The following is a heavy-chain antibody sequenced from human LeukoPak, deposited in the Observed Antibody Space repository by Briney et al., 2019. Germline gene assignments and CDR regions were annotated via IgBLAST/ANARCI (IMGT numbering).Heavy chain of an antibody. CDR1: GYSFTSYW. CDR3: VRDPLLSHSGQFDY. D-gene: IGHD3-10*01. J-gene: IGHJ4*02. V-gene: IGHV5-51*01. CDR2: IYPGDSDT. Sequence: GESLKISCKGSGYSFTSYWIGWVRQMPGKGLEWMGVIYPGDSDTKYSPSFQGQVTFSADKSISTAYLQWNSLKASDTAMYYCVRDPLLSHSGQFDYWGQGTLVTVSS.